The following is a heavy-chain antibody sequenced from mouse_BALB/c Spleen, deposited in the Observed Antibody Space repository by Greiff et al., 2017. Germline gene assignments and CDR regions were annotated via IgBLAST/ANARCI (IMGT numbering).Heavy chain of an antibody. CDR3: ARRGLDWDWFAY. Sequence: EVKLVESGGDLVKPGGSLKLSCAASGFTFSSYGMSWVRQTPDKRLEWVATISSGGSYTYYPDSVKGRFTISRDNAKNTLYLQMSSLKSEDTAMYYCARRGLDWDWFAYWGQGTLVTVSA. V-gene: IGHV5-6*02. J-gene: IGHJ3*01. CDR1: GFTFSSYG. D-gene: IGHD4-1*01. CDR2: ISSGGSYT.